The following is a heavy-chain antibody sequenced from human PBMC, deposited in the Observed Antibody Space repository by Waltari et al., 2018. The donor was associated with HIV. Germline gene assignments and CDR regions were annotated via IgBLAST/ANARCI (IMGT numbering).Heavy chain of an antibody. CDR2: INYSVST. CDR3: ARGYYDVWSGYYFYYYYGMDV. J-gene: IGHJ6*02. V-gene: IGHV4-39*01. CDR1: GGSISSSSYY. D-gene: IGHD3-3*01. Sequence: QLQLQESGPGLVKPSETLSLTCTVSGGSISSSSYYWGWIRQPPGKGLEWIGSINYSVSTYYNPSLKSRVTISVDTSKNQFSLKLSSVTAADTAVYYCARGYYDVWSGYYFYYYYGMDVWGQGTTVTVSS.